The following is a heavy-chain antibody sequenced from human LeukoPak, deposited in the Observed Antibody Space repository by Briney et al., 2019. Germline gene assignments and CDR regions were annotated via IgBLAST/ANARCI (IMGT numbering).Heavy chain of an antibody. D-gene: IGHD3-22*01. CDR3: ARVVDYDSSGYFRYYFDY. CDR1: DGSISSAGY. CDR2: IYYSGST. J-gene: IGHJ4*02. V-gene: IGHV4-61*08. Sequence: SQTLSLTCIVSDGSISSAGYWTWIRQPPGKGLEWIGYIYYSGSTNYNPSLKSRVTISVDTSKNQFSLKLSSVTAADTAVYYCARVVDYDSSGYFRYYFDYWGQGTLVTVSS.